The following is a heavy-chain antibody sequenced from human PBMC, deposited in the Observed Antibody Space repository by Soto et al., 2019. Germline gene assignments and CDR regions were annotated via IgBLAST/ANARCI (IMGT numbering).Heavy chain of an antibody. CDR3: AKSYDFWSGLQLAFDY. V-gene: IGHV3-9*01. D-gene: IGHD3-3*01. CDR2: ISWNSGSI. J-gene: IGHJ4*02. CDR1: GFTFDDYA. Sequence: PGGSLRLSCAASGFTFDDYAMHWVRQAPGKGLEWVSGISWNSGSIGYADSVKGRFTISRDNAKNSLYLQMNSLRAEDTALYYYAKSYDFWSGLQLAFDYWGQGTLVTVSS.